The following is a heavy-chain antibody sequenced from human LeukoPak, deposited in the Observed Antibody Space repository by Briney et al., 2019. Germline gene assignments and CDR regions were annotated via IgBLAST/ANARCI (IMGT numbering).Heavy chain of an antibody. CDR2: ISAYNGNT. J-gene: IGHJ4*02. D-gene: IGHD3-16*02. CDR3: ARDWGLRLGELSLNY. CDR1: GYTFTSYG. Sequence: VASVKVSCKASGYTFTSYGISWVRQAPGQGLEWMGWISAYNGNTNYAQKLQGRVTVTTDTSTSTAYMELRSLRSDDTAVYYCARDWGLRLGELSLNYWGQGTLVTVSS. V-gene: IGHV1-18*01.